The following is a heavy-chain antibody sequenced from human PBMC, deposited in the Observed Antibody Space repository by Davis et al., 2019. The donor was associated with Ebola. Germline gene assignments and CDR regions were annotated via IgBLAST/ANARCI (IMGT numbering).Heavy chain of an antibody. CDR2: ISYDGSNK. Sequence: GESLKISCAASGFTFSSYGMHWVRQAPGKGLEWVAVISYDGSNKYYADSVKGRFTISRDNSKNTLYLQMNSLRAEDTAVYYCARDSSLATTSWFDPWGQGTLVTVSS. CDR3: ARDSSLATTSWFDP. J-gene: IGHJ5*02. V-gene: IGHV3-30*03. CDR1: GFTFSSYG. D-gene: IGHD4-11*01.